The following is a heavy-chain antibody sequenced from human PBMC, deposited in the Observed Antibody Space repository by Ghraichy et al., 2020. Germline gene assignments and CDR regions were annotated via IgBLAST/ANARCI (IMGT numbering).Heavy chain of an antibody. V-gene: IGHV3-48*02. CDR2: ITASSRRI. J-gene: IGHJ6*02. Sequence: GGSLRLSCVGSGFTFSSYSMNWVRQSPGKGLEWLSYITASSRRISYADSVKGRFTISRDNAQNSLYLEMKSLRDEDTAVYYCARASTVVRFYYFAGMDVWGQVTTVTVAS. CDR3: ARASTVVRFYYFAGMDV. D-gene: IGHD4-23*01. CDR1: GFTFSSYS.